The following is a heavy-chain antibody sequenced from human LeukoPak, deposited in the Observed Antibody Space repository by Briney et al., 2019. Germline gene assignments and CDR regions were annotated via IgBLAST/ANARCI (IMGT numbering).Heavy chain of an antibody. V-gene: IGHV3-7*01. CDR2: IREDGRKA. J-gene: IGHJ4*02. Sequence: GGSLRLSCAASGFTFSDYWMTWFRQAPGKGPEWVANIREDGRKAYYVDSVMGRFTISRDNVKNSLYLQMNYLRAEDTAVYYCARDQVGGHYQFWGQGALVAVSS. CDR1: GFTFSDYW. CDR3: ARDQVGGHYQF. D-gene: IGHD2-21*02.